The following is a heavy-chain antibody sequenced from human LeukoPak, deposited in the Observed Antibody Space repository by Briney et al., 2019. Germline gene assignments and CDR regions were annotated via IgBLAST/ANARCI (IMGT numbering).Heavy chain of an antibody. CDR3: TRHFGSVRDDY. CDR2: IHYSGST. J-gene: IGHJ4*01. D-gene: IGHD3-10*01. V-gene: IGHV4-39*01. CDR1: GGSISSSHYY. Sequence: SETLSLTCTVSGGSISSSHYYWGWIRQPPGKGLEWIGSIHYSGSTYYNPSLKSRVTVSVDTSKNQFTVNLGSVTAADTAVYYCTRHFGSVRDDYWDHGTLVTVSS.